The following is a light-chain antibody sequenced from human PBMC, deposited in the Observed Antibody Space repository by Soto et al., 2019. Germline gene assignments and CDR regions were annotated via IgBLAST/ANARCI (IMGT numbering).Light chain of an antibody. CDR3: QQYDSLPT. J-gene: IGKJ4*01. Sequence: DIQMTQSPSSLSASVGDRVTITCQASHAITNYLNWYQQKPGKGPRLLIYGASNLETGVPSRFSGSGFATDFSLTISSLQPEDFATYYCQQYDSLPTFGGGTKVELK. V-gene: IGKV1-33*01. CDR2: GAS. CDR1: HAITNY.